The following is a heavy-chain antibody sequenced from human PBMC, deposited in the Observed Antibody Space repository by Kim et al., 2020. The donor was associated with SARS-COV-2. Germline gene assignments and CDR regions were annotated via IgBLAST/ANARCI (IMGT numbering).Heavy chain of an antibody. J-gene: IGHJ6*01. V-gene: IGHV3-64*01. Sequence: GGSLRLSCAASGFTFSSYAMHWVRQAPGKGLEYVSAISSNGGSTYYANSVKGRFTISRDNSKNTLYLQMGSLRAEDMAVYYCARGRYGDYPYYYYGMDV. CDR1: GFTFSSYA. D-gene: IGHD4-17*01. CDR2: ISSNGGST. CDR3: ARGRYGDYPYYYYGMDV.